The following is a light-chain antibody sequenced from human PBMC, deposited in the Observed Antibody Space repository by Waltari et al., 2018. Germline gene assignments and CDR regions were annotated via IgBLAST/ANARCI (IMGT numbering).Light chain of an antibody. J-gene: IGLJ2*01. CDR2: HDN. Sequence: SYELTQPPSVSVSPGQTASITCSGDKLGDNYACWYQQKPGQSPVLVIYHDNNRPSGSPERVSGSNSGNTATLTISGTQAMDEADYFCQAWDSSTGVFGGGTKVTVL. CDR3: QAWDSSTGV. CDR1: KLGDNY. V-gene: IGLV3-1*01.